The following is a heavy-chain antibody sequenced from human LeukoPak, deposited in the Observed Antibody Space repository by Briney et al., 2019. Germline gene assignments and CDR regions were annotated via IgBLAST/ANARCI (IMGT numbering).Heavy chain of an antibody. J-gene: IGHJ6*02. V-gene: IGHV4-61*01. CDR3: ARGPYYYGMDV. CDR2: IYYSGST. CDR1: GGSVSSGSYY. Sequence: EPSETLSLTCTVSGGSVSSGSYYWSWIRQPPGKGLEWIGYIYYSGSTNYNPSLKSRVTISVDTSKNQFSLKLSSVTAADTAVYYCARGPYYYGMDVWGQGTTVTVSS.